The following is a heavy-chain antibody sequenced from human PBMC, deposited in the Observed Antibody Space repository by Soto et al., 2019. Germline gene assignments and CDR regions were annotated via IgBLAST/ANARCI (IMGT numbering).Heavy chain of an antibody. J-gene: IGHJ6*02. CDR1: GVLHSTIGMH. CDR2: SGRDDDK. Sequence: SGATLANPTQIRTLTCTFSGVLHSTIGMHGSWMRLPPGKAREWLTHSGRDDDKFYSTSLKTKLTISKGTSKNQVVRTMTNMDPVDTAADYYARMVGYCSSTSCYTYGIDVWGQGTTVTVSS. V-gene: IGHV2-70*04. CDR3: ARMVGYCSSTSCYTYGIDV. D-gene: IGHD2-2*02.